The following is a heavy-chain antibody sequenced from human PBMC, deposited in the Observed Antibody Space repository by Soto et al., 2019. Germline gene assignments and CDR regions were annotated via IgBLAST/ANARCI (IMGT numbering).Heavy chain of an antibody. V-gene: IGHV3-33*01. CDR3: VRDPYLPAAGRLSSLHY. CDR1: GFSFSSYA. CDR2: IWCDGVNK. D-gene: IGHD2-2*01. J-gene: IGHJ4*02. Sequence: QVQLVESGGGVVQPGRSLRLSCAASGFSFSSYAMHWVRQAPGKGLEWVAVIWCDGVNKYYADSVKGRFTISRDNSNNTLYVQMNSLKAEDTAVYYCVRDPYLPAAGRLSSLHYWGPGTLVTVSS.